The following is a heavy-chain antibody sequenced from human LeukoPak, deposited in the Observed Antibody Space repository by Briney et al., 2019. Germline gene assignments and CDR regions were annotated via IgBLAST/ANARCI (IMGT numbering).Heavy chain of an antibody. J-gene: IGHJ6*02. CDR3: TRLGVSSGFAMPRIFYGMDV. CDR1: GYSFTTYW. CDR2: IDPSDSYT. V-gene: IGHV5-10-1*01. D-gene: IGHD3-22*01. Sequence: GESLRISCQGSGYSFTTYWISWVRQMPGKGLEWMGMIDPSDSYTNYSPSFEGHVTISTDKSISTAYLQWSSLKAADTAMYYCTRLGVSSGFAMPRIFYGMDVWGQGTTVTVSS.